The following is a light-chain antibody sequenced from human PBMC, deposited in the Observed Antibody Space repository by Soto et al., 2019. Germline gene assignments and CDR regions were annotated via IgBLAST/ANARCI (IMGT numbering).Light chain of an antibody. Sequence: DIQMTQSPSSLSASVGDRVTITCRASQYISTYLNWYQQKPGKAPNLLIYDASRLQSGVSSRFSGSGSGTDFTLTISSVRPEDLGSFYCQQTFNSPITFGQGTRLEIK. J-gene: IGKJ5*01. CDR2: DAS. V-gene: IGKV1-39*01. CDR3: QQTFNSPIT. CDR1: QYISTY.